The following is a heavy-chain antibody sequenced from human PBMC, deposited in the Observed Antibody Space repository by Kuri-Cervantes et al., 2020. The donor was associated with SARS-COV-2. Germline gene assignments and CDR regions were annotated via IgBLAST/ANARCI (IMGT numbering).Heavy chain of an antibody. CDR1: GGSISSSSYY. CDR2: IYYSGST. V-gene: IGHV4-39*01. Sequence: SETLSLTCTVSGGSISSSSYYWSWIRQPPEKGLEWIGSIYYSGSTYYNPSLKSRVTISVDTSKNQFSLKLSSVTAADTAVYYCARDGYSSGWYGDNDYYYYGMDVWGQGTTVTVSS. J-gene: IGHJ6*02. D-gene: IGHD6-19*01. CDR3: ARDGYSSGWYGDNDYYYYGMDV.